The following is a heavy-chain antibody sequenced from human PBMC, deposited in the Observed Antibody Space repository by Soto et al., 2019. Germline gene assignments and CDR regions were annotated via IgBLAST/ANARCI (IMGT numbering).Heavy chain of an antibody. CDR1: GFPFDDYT. Sequence: GESLKISCAASGFPFDDYTLHWVRQAPGQGLEWVSLISWDGNSTYYADSVKGRFTISRDNTKNSLYLQMNSLRSEDTALYYCAKERAGGQPDTIQYFGMDVWGKGTTVTVAS. CDR3: AKERAGGQPDTIQYFGMDV. J-gene: IGHJ6*04. CDR2: ISWDGNST. D-gene: IGHD2-21*01. V-gene: IGHV3-43*01.